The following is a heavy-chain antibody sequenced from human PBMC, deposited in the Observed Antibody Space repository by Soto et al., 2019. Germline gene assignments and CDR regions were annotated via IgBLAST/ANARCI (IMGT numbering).Heavy chain of an antibody. CDR1: GFTFSSYG. D-gene: IGHD2-21*01. J-gene: IGHJ6*02. V-gene: IGHV3-33*01. CDR3: ARDLVGGDGMDG. CDR2: IWYDGSNK. Sequence: QVQLVESGGGVVQPGRSLRLSCAASGFTFSSYGMHWVRQAPGKGLEWVAVIWYDGSNKYYADSVKGRFTISRDNSKNTLYLQMNSPRDEDRAVYYCARDLVGGDGMDGWGRGATVTVSS.